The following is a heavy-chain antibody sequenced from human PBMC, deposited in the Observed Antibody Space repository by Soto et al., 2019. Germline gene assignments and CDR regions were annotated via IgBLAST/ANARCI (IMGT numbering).Heavy chain of an antibody. CDR2: IKSNTDGGTT. J-gene: IGHJ4*02. D-gene: IGHD2-8*01. Sequence: GGSLRLSCVASDFTVNNAWMNWVRQAPGKGLEWVGRIKSNTDGGTTDYAAPVKGRFIISRDDSKNTLYLQMNSLETEDTAIYYCTTESSRLIDYWGQGTLVTVSS. V-gene: IGHV3-15*07. CDR3: TTESSRLIDY. CDR1: DFTVNNAW.